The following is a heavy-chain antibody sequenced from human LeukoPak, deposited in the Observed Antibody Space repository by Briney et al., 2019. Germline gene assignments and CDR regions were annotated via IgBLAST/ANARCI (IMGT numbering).Heavy chain of an antibody. V-gene: IGHV4-34*01. D-gene: IGHD6-13*01. Sequence: SETLSLTCAVYGGSFSGYYWSWIRQPPGKGLEWIGEINHSGSTNYNPSLKSRVTISVDTSKNQFSLKLSSVTAADTAVYYCATPLGAAAGYFDYWGQGTLVTVSS. CDR3: ATPLGAAAGYFDY. CDR1: GGSFSGYY. J-gene: IGHJ4*02. CDR2: INHSGST.